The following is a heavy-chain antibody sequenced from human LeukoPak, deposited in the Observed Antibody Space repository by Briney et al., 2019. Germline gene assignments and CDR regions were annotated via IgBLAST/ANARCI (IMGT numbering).Heavy chain of an antibody. V-gene: IGHV3-23*01. CDR3: AKDQQLWRSYAFDI. CDR2: ISGSGGST. Sequence: PGGSLRLSCVASGFTFSSYSMNWVRQAPGKGLEWVSAISGSGGSTYYADSVKGRFTISRDNSKNTLYLQMNSLRAEDTAVYYCAKDQQLWRSYAFDIWGQGTMVTVSS. D-gene: IGHD6-13*01. CDR1: GFTFSSYS. J-gene: IGHJ3*02.